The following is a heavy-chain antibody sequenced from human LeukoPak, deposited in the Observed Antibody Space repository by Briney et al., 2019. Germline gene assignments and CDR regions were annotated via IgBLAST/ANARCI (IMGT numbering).Heavy chain of an antibody. CDR3: ARVHYYDSLNPLYYVDY. V-gene: IGHV4-59*01. J-gene: IGHJ4*02. D-gene: IGHD3-22*01. CDR2: IYYSGST. CDR1: GGSISSYY. Sequence: SETLSLTCTVSGGSISSYYWSWIRQPPGKGLEWIGYIYYSGSTNYNPSLKSRVTISVDTSKNQFSLKLSSVTAADTAVYYCARVHYYDSLNPLYYVDYWGQGTLVTVSS.